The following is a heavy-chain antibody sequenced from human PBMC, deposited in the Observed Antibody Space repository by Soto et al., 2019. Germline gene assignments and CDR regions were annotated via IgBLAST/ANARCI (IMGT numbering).Heavy chain of an antibody. CDR3: ARVVYSHHVY. CDR2: ISNSGST. Sequence: QVQLQEAGPGLVKPSQTLSLTCTVSGASISSGSYYWSWIRQLPGKGLEWIGYISNSGSTYYNPYLTSRVAISVDTYTNPFSLRVSAVTAADTAVYYCARVVYSHHVYWGQVTLVTVAS. J-gene: IGHJ4*02. V-gene: IGHV4-31*03. D-gene: IGHD4-4*01. CDR1: GASISSGSYY.